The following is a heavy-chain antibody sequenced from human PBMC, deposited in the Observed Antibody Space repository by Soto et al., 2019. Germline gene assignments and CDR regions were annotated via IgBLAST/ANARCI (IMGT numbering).Heavy chain of an antibody. V-gene: IGHV1-46*03. CDR1: GYTFSSYY. Sequence: QVQLVQSGAEVKKPGASVKVSCKASGYTFSSYYIHWVRQAPGQGLEWIGIINPNGGSTNYAQNFRGGPPVTRDPAPATVYLGLGALTSEGPAIYFGAGVRGLGDGGGQGPLVPVSS. D-gene: IGHD3-10*01. CDR3: AGVRGLGDG. J-gene: IGHJ1*01. CDR2: INPNGGST.